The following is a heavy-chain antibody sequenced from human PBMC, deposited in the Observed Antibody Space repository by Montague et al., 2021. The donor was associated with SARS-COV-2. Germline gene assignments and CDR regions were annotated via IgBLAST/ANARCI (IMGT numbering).Heavy chain of an antibody. Sequence: SETLSLTCTVSGDSIGSSSYYWGWIRQPPGKGLGWIGSIYHDGNTYYNPPLKTRVSLSIDERKNQFSLKFYSVTVADTAVYSCARGPKMGGSGYYYNWGQGILVTVSS. CDR2: IYHDGNT. CDR1: GDSIGSSSYY. CDR3: ARGPKMGGSGYYYN. V-gene: IGHV4-39*01. D-gene: IGHD3-22*01. J-gene: IGHJ1*01.